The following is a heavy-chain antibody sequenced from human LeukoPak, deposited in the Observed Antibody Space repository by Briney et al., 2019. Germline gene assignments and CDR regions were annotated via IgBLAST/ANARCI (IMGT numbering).Heavy chain of an antibody. CDR1: GFTFSSYG. CDR3: AKEKYGGYGEIGY. J-gene: IGHJ4*02. CDR2: MSYDGSNK. D-gene: IGHD5-12*01. Sequence: PGGSLRLSCAASGFTFSSYGMHWVRQAPGKGLEWVAVMSYDGSNKYYADSVKGRFTISRDNSKNTLYLQMNSLRAEDTAVYYCAKEKYGGYGEIGYWGQGTLVTVSS. V-gene: IGHV3-30*18.